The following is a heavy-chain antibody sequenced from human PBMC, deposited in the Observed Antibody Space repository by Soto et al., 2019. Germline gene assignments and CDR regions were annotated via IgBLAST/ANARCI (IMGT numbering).Heavy chain of an antibody. V-gene: IGHV1-18*01. J-gene: IGHJ6*03. CDR1: GYTFTSYG. D-gene: IGHD6-19*01. CDR2: ISAYNGNT. CDR3: ARDLAVADYYYYMDV. Sequence: ASVKVSCKASGYTFTSYGISWVRQAPGQGLEWMGWISAYNGNTNYAQKLQGRVTMTTDTSTSTAYMELRSLRSDDTAVYYCARDLAVADYYYYMDVWGKGTTVTVSS.